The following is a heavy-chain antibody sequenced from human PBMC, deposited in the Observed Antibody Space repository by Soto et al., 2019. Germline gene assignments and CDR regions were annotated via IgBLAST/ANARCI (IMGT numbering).Heavy chain of an antibody. J-gene: IGHJ6*02. CDR3: ARYCSSTSCPYYYYGMDV. D-gene: IGHD2-2*01. CDR2: IIPIFGTA. CDR1: GGTFSSYA. Sequence: GASVKVSCKASGGTFSSYAISWVRQAPGQGLEWMGGIIPIFGTANYAQKFQGRVTITADESTSTAYMELSSLRSEDTAVYYCARYCSSTSCPYYYYGMDVWGQGTTVTVSS. V-gene: IGHV1-69*13.